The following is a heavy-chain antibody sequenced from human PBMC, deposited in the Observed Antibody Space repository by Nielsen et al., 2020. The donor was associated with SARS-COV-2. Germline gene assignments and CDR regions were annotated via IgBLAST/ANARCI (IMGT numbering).Heavy chain of an antibody. CDR3: ARESVLAAAGTPPVL. CDR2: ISSSSSYI. V-gene: IGHV3-21*01. CDR1: GFTFSSYS. Sequence: GESLKISCAASGFTFSSYSMNWVRQAPGKGLEWVSSISSSSSYIYYADSVKGRFTISRDNAKNSLYLQMNSLRAEDTAVYYCARESVLAAAGTPPVLWGQGTLVTVSS. J-gene: IGHJ4*02. D-gene: IGHD6-13*01.